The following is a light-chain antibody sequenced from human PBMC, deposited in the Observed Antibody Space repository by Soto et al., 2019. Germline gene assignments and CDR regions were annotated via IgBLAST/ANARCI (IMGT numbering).Light chain of an antibody. Sequence: EIVLTQSPATLSLSPGERATLSSRASHSVSSYLASYQQKPGQVTRLLMSDASNRATGIPARFSGSGSGTDFTLTISSLEPEDFAVYYCQQRSNWPLTFGGGTKVEIK. J-gene: IGKJ4*01. V-gene: IGKV3-11*01. CDR1: HSVSSY. CDR2: DAS. CDR3: QQRSNWPLT.